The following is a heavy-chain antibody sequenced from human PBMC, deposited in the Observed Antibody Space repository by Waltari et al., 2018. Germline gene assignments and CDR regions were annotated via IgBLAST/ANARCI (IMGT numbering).Heavy chain of an antibody. CDR1: VFLTDYR. CDR2: MKTDGTSI. J-gene: IGHJ4*02. CDR3: TRNPGY. V-gene: IGHV3-74*03. Sequence: EVQLVNSGGGLVQPGGSLRLSCAASVFLTDYRLDWVRQAPGTGLVWVSRMKTDGTSITYADSVKGRFTISRDSAKNTYYLQMNSLRAEDTAVYYCTRNPGYWGQGTLVTVSS.